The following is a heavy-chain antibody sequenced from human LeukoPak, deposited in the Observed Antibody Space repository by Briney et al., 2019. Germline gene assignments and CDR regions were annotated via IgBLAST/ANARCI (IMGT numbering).Heavy chain of an antibody. CDR2: ISSSSSYI. V-gene: IGHV3-21*04. CDR1: GFTFSSYS. D-gene: IGHD1-26*01. CDR3: AKVRSSYYSHRVVDAFDI. Sequence: GGSLRLSCAASGFTFSSYSMNWVRQAPGKGLEWVSSISSSSSYIYYADSVKGRFTISRDNSKNTLYLQMNSLRAEDTAVYYCAKVRSSYYSHRVVDAFDIWGQGTMVTVSS. J-gene: IGHJ3*02.